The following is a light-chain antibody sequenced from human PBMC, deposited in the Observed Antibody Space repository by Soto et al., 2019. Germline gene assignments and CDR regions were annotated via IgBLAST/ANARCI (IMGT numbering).Light chain of an antibody. V-gene: IGKV1-9*01. CDR2: DAT. CDR1: QGIKSS. CDR3: QQVNSYPPT. Sequence: DVLLTQSPSFLSASVGDRVTITCRASQGIKSSLAWYQQKPGRAPILLISDATTLQSGIPSRFRGSGSGTEFTLTISSLQPEDFATFYCQQVNSYPPTFGGGTKVEI. J-gene: IGKJ4*01.